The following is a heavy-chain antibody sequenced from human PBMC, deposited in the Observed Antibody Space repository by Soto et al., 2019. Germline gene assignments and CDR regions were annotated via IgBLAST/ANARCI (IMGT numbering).Heavy chain of an antibody. Sequence: QVQLVQSGAEVKKVGASVKISCKASGYSFTDYHLHWVRQAPGQGLEWMGIINPIGGTKSYAQKFQGMVSMTGDTSQATVYMELPTLRSNDTAVYYCARVMVPAGPTFDDLDAFAIWGQGTVLTVSS. V-gene: IGHV1-46*03. CDR1: GYSFTDYH. CDR2: INPIGGTK. J-gene: IGHJ3*02. CDR3: ARVMVPAGPTFDDLDAFAI. D-gene: IGHD3-10*01.